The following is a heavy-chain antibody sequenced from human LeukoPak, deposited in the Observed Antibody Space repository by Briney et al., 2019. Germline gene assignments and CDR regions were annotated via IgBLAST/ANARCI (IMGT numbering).Heavy chain of an antibody. J-gene: IGHJ4*02. Sequence: SETLSLTCADYGGSFSGYYWSWIRQPPGKGLEWIGEINHSGSTNYNPSLKSRVTISVDTSKNQFSLKLSSVTAADTAVYYCAREHSSGWYQYLDCWGQGTLVTVSS. CDR3: AREHSSGWYQYLDC. V-gene: IGHV4-34*01. CDR1: GGSFSGYY. D-gene: IGHD6-19*01. CDR2: INHSGST.